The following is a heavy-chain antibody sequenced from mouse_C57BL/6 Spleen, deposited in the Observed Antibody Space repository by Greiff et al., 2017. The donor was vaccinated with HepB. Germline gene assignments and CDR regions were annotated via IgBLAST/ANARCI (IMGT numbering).Heavy chain of an antibody. V-gene: IGHV1-64*01. CDR1: GYTFTSYW. D-gene: IGHD1-1*01. CDR2: IHPNSGST. J-gene: IGHJ4*01. CDR3: AREGYGSRDYYAMDY. Sequence: QVQLQQPGAELVKPGASVKLSCKASGYTFTSYWMHWVKQRPGQGLEWIGMIHPNSGSTNYNEKFKSKATLTVDKSSSTAYMQLSSLTSEDSAVYYCAREGYGSRDYYAMDYWGQGTSVTVSS.